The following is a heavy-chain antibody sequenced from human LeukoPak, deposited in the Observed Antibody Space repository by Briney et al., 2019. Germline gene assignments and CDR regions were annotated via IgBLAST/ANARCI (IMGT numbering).Heavy chain of an antibody. Sequence: SETLSLTCTVSGGSISSYYWSWIRLPPGKGLEWIGYIYYTGATYYNPSLTSRVTISLDTSKNQFSLKLSSVTAADAAVYYCARAGCSYGTGYYFDYWGQGALVTVSS. CDR3: ARAGCSYGTGYYFDY. J-gene: IGHJ4*02. V-gene: IGHV4-59*01. CDR1: GGSISSYY. CDR2: IYYTGAT. D-gene: IGHD5-18*01.